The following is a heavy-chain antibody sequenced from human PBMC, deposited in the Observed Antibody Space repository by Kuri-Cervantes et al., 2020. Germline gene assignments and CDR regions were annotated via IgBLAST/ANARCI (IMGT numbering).Heavy chain of an antibody. D-gene: IGHD4-17*01. J-gene: IGHJ3*02. Sequence: GESLKISCAASGFTFSSYGMHWVRQAPGKGLEWVAVIWYDGSNKYYADSVKGRFTISRDNAKNSLYLQMNSLRAEDTAVYYCARTDYGDLWADAFDIWGQGTMVTVSS. CDR2: IWYDGSNK. CDR1: GFTFSSYG. V-gene: IGHV3-33*03. CDR3: ARTDYGDLWADAFDI.